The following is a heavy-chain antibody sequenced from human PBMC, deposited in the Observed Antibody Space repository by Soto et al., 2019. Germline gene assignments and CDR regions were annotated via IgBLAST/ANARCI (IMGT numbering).Heavy chain of an antibody. D-gene: IGHD3-3*01. V-gene: IGHV1-8*01. CDR3: ARGSGITIFGVVPDWFDP. Sequence: GASVKVSCKASGYTFTSYDINWVRQATGQGLEWMGWMNPNSGNTGYAQKFQGRVTMTRNTSISIAYMELSSLRSEDTALYYCARGSGITIFGVVPDWFDPWGQGTLVTVSS. CDR1: GYTFTSYD. J-gene: IGHJ5*02. CDR2: MNPNSGNT.